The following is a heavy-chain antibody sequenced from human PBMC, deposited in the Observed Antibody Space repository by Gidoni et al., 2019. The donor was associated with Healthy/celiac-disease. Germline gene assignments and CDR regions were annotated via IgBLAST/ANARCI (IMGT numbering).Heavy chain of an antibody. V-gene: IGHV1-69*02. CDR3: ASYDETDFDY. D-gene: IGHD5-12*01. CDR2: IIPILGIA. CDR1: GGTFSSYT. Sequence: VQLVQSGAEGKKPGSSVKVSCKASGGTFSSYTISWVRQAPGQGLEWMGRIIPILGIANDAQKFQGRVTITADKSTSTAYMELSSLRSEDTAVYDCASYDETDFDYWGQGTLVTVSS. J-gene: IGHJ4*02.